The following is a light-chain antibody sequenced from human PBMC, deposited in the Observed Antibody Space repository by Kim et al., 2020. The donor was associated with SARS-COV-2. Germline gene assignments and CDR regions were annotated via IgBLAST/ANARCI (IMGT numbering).Light chain of an antibody. Sequence: EIVLTQSPGTLSLSPGERAALSCRASQSVRGNYLAWYQQKPGQAPRLLVYGASSRASGIPDRFSGSGSGTDFTLTISRLEPEDFAVFYCHHYGSSPYTFGQGTKLEIK. CDR1: QSVRGNY. J-gene: IGKJ2*01. CDR2: GAS. CDR3: HHYGSSPYT. V-gene: IGKV3-20*01.